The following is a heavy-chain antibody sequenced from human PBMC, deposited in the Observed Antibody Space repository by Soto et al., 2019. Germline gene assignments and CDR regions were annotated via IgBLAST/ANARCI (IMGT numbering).Heavy chain of an antibody. V-gene: IGHV3-23*01. D-gene: IGHD1-26*01. Sequence: GESLKISCAASGFTFSSYAMSWVRQAPGKGLEWVSAISGSGGSTYYADSVKGRFTISRDNSKNTLYLQMNSLRAEDTAVYYCANSYYVSSYMDVWGKGTTVTVSS. CDR1: GFTFSSYA. CDR2: ISGSGGST. CDR3: ANSYYVSSYMDV. J-gene: IGHJ6*03.